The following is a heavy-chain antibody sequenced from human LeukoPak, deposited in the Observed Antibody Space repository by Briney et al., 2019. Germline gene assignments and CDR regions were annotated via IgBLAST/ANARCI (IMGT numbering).Heavy chain of an antibody. CDR3: ARDDQGGNYFDY. CDR2: INPSGGST. J-gene: IGHJ4*02. V-gene: IGHV1-46*01. Sequence: ASVKVSCKASGYTFTSYYMHWVRQAPGQGLEWMGIINPSGGSTSYAQKFQSRVTMTRDMSTSTVYMELSSLRSEDTAVYYCARDDQGGNYFDYWGQGTLVTVSS. CDR1: GYTFTSYY. D-gene: IGHD3-16*01.